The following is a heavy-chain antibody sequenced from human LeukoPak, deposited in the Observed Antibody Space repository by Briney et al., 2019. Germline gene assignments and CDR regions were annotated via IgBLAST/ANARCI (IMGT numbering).Heavy chain of an antibody. CDR3: AKPDVSSGSFYRGDFHY. V-gene: IGHV3-23*01. Sequence: GGSLRLSCVASGFTFNSYAMSWVRQAPGKGLEWVSSICGSGSDTDYADSVKGRFTISRDESRNTLYLQMSSLRVEDTAVYYCAKPDVSSGSFYRGDFHYWGQGTLVTVSS. CDR1: GFTFNSYA. D-gene: IGHD3-10*01. CDR2: ICGSGSDT. J-gene: IGHJ4*02.